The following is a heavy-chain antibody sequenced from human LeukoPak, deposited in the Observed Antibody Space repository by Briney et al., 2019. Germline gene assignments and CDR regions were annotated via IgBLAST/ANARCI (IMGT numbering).Heavy chain of an antibody. V-gene: IGHV3-13*01. CDR1: GFTFSSYD. CDR2: IGTAGDT. CDR3: ARAGYYDSSGYDAFDI. Sequence: GGSLRLSCAASGFTFSSYDMHWVRQATGKGLEWVSAIGTAGDTYYPGSVKGRFTISRENAKNSLYLQMNSLRAGDTAVYYCARAGYYDSSGYDAFDIWGQGTMVTVSS. D-gene: IGHD3-22*01. J-gene: IGHJ3*02.